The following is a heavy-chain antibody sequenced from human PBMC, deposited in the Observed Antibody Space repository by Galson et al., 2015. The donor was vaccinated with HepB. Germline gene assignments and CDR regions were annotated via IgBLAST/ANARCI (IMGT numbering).Heavy chain of an antibody. J-gene: IGHJ6*03. CDR2: ISFDGSNK. V-gene: IGHV3-30*18. D-gene: IGHD6-13*01. CDR1: GFIFTTYG. Sequence: SLRLSCAASGFIFTTYGMHWVRQAPGKGPEWVAVISFDGSNKYYADSVKGRFTISRDNSKNTLFLQLNSMRAEDTAVYYCAKDGQGYSSSWYSADHYYMAVWQRDHGHRLL. CDR3: AKDGQGYSSSWYSADHYYMAV.